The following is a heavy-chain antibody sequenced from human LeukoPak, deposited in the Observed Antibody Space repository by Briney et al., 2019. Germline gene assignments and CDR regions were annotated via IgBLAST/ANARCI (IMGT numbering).Heavy chain of an antibody. CDR3: AKDGGTHFDH. CDR1: GFTFRTSG. V-gene: IGHV3-48*01. CDR2: ISSSGTTI. J-gene: IGHJ4*02. D-gene: IGHD1-26*01. Sequence: PGGSLRLSCAASGFTFRTSGMNWVRQAPGKGLGWVSYISSSGTTISYAQSVKGRFTITRDNAQNSLTLHMNTLRADDTAVYYCAKDGGTHFDHWGQGTLVTVSS.